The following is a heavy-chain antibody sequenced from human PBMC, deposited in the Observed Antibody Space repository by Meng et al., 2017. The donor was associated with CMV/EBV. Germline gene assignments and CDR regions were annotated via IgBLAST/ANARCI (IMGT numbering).Heavy chain of an antibody. CDR1: GGSFSGYY. J-gene: IGHJ4*02. CDR2: INHSGST. CDR3: ARGTIFGVVWIGYFDY. Sequence: HVQLQQWGAGLLKPSETLSLTCAVYGGSFSGYYWSWIRQPPGKGLEWIGEINHSGSTNYNPSLKSRVTISVDTSKNQFSLKLSSVTAADTAVYYCARGTIFGVVWIGYFDYWGQGTLVTVSS. V-gene: IGHV4-34*01. D-gene: IGHD3-3*02.